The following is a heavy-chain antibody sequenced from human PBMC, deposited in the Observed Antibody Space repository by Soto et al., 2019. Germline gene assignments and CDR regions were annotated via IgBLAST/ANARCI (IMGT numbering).Heavy chain of an antibody. V-gene: IGHV1-3*04. Sequence: QAQLVQSGTEVKKPGASVKISCEASGYSFTNYAMHWVRQAPGQRLEWMGWINTDNGMTRYSEKFQDRVTLTRDTSTTTAYMELSSLRSEDTAVYYCARAANCSSTTCFSQWFAPWGQGTLVTVSS. D-gene: IGHD2-2*01. CDR3: ARAANCSSTTCFSQWFAP. J-gene: IGHJ5*02. CDR1: GYSFTNYA. CDR2: INTDNGMT.